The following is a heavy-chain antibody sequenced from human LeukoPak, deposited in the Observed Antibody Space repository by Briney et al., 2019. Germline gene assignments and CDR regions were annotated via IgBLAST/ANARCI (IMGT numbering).Heavy chain of an antibody. CDR3: ARDLHYYDSSGYNY. D-gene: IGHD3-22*01. Sequence: GGSLRLSCAASGFTFSSYAMHWVRQAPGKGLEWVSYISSSGSTIYYADSVKGRFTISRDNAKNSLYLQMNSLRAEDTAVYYCARDLHYYDSSGYNYWGQGTLVTVSS. CDR1: GFTFSSYA. CDR2: ISSSGSTI. V-gene: IGHV3-48*04. J-gene: IGHJ4*02.